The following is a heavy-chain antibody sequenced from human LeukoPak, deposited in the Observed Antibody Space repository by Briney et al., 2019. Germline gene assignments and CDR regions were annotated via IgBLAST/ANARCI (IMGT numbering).Heavy chain of an antibody. Sequence: GASVKVSCKASGYTFTSYGISWVRQAPGQGLEWMGWISAYNGNTNYAQKPQGRVTMTTDTSTSTAYMELRSLRSDDTAVYYCARDNARYCSSTSCQSRAFDIWGQGTMVTASS. D-gene: IGHD2-2*01. CDR2: ISAYNGNT. CDR3: ARDNARYCSSTSCQSRAFDI. CDR1: GYTFTSYG. V-gene: IGHV1-18*01. J-gene: IGHJ3*02.